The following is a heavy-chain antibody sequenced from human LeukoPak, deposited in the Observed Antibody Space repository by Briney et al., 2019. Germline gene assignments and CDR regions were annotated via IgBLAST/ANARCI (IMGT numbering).Heavy chain of an antibody. CDR3: ARWAAADPLDY. D-gene: IGHD6-13*01. J-gene: IGHJ4*02. Sequence: GASVEVSCKASGYTFNTYGISWVRQAPGQGLEWMGWTSAYNGNTDYAQKFHGRLTMTTDTSTSTAYMELRSLRSDDTAVYYCARWAAADPLDYWGQGTLVTVSS. V-gene: IGHV1-18*01. CDR1: GYTFNTYG. CDR2: TSAYNGNT.